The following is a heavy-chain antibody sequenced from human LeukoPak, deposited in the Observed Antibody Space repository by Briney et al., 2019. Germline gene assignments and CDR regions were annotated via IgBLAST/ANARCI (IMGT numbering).Heavy chain of an antibody. J-gene: IGHJ3*02. D-gene: IGHD3-10*01. Sequence: PSETLSLTCTVSGGSISSGDYYWSWIRQPPGKGLEWIGYVYYSGSTYYNPSLKSRVTISVDTSKNQFSLKLSSVTAADTAVYYCARDVDYYNAFDIWGQGTMVTVSS. V-gene: IGHV4-30-4*01. CDR1: GGSISSGDYY. CDR2: VYYSGST. CDR3: ARDVDYYNAFDI.